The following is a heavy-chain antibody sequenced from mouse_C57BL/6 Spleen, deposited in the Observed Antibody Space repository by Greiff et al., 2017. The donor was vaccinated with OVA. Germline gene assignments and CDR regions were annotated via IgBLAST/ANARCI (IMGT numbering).Heavy chain of an antibody. J-gene: IGHJ1*03. CDR1: GYTFTSYW. D-gene: IGHD3-3*01. CDR3: ARQGGYWYFDV. CDR2: IDPSDSET. Sequence: QVQLQQPGAELVSPGSSVKLSCKASGYTFTSYWMHWVKQRPIQGLEWIGNIDPSDSETHYNQKFKDKATLTVDKSSSTAYMQLSSLTSEDSAVYYCARQGGYWYFDVWGTGTTVTVSS. V-gene: IGHV1-52*01.